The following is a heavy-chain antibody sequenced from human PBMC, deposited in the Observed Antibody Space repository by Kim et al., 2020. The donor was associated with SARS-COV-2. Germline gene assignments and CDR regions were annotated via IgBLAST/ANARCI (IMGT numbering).Heavy chain of an antibody. CDR1: GGSISSGGYY. V-gene: IGHV4-31*03. CDR3: ARADFDYGDYVAAPFDY. J-gene: IGHJ4*02. D-gene: IGHD4-17*01. Sequence: SETLSLTCTVSGGSISSGGYYWSWIRQHPGKGLEWIGYIYYSGSTYYNPSLKSRVTISVDTSKNQFSLKLSSVTAADTAVYYCARADFDYGDYVAAPFDYWGQETLVTVSS. CDR2: IYYSGST.